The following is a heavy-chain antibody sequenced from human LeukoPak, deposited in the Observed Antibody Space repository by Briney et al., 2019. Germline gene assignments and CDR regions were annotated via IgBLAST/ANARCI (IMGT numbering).Heavy chain of an antibody. CDR1: GGSIRSY. V-gene: IGHV4-4*07. CDR3: ARVTGYVMEDYFDY. Sequence: PSETLSLTCTVSGGSIRSYWSWIRQPAGKGLEWIGRIYGSGSTDYNPSLKSRVTMSIDTSKNQFSLNLISVTAADTAVYYCARVTGYVMEDYFDYWGQGTLVTVSS. D-gene: IGHD6-13*01. CDR2: IYGSGST. J-gene: IGHJ4*02.